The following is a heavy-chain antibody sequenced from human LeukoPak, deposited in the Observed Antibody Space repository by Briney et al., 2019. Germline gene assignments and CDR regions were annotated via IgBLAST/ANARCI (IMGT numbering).Heavy chain of an antibody. V-gene: IGHV3-48*01. J-gene: IGHJ4*02. Sequence: GGSLRLSCATSGFTFSSYSMNWVRQAPGKGLEWVSYISSSSRTVYYADSMKGRFTISRDNAKNSLYLQMNSLRAEDTAVYYCAKGSGYFDYWGQGTLVTVSS. CDR3: AKGSGYFDY. CDR2: ISSSSRTV. CDR1: GFTFSSYS.